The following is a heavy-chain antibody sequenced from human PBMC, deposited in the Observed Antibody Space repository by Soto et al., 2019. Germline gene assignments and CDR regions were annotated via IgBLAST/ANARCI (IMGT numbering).Heavy chain of an antibody. V-gene: IGHV1-69*06. CDR3: ATRGYSGYDLRSYYYYYGMEG. CDR1: GGTFSSYA. Sequence: ASVKVSCKASGGTFSSYAISWVRQAPGQGLEWMGGIIPIFGTANYAQKFQGRVTITAEKSTSTAYMELSSLRSEDTAVYYCATRGYSGYDLRSYYYYYGMEGWGKGTTVTVSS. J-gene: IGHJ6*04. D-gene: IGHD5-12*01. CDR2: IIPIFGTA.